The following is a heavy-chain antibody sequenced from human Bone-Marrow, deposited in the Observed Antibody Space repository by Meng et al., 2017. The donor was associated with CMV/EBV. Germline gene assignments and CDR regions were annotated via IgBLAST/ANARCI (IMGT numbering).Heavy chain of an antibody. CDR3: ARQITTAGTPLDY. J-gene: IGHJ4*02. CDR2: IYYSGST. Sequence: SETLSLTCTVSGGSISSGGYYWSWIRQHPGKGLEWIGYIYYSGSTYYNPSLKSRVTISVDTSKNQFSLKLSSVTAADTAVYYCARQITTAGTPLDYWGQGTLVTVSS. D-gene: IGHD6-13*01. V-gene: IGHV4-31*03. CDR1: GGSISSGGYY.